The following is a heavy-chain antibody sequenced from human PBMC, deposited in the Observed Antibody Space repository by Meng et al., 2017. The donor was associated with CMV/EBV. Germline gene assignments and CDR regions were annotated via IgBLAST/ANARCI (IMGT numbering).Heavy chain of an antibody. D-gene: IGHD2-2*02. CDR3: AREVGYCSSTSCYKGDY. V-gene: IGHV1-8*01. J-gene: IGHJ4*02. CDR2: MNPNSGNT. Sequence: ASVKVSCKASGYTFTSYDINWVRQATGQGLEWMGWMNPNSGNTGYAQKFQGRVTMTRNTSISTVYMELSSLRSEDTAVYYCAREVGYCSSTSCYKGDYWGQGTLVTVSS. CDR1: GYTFTSYD.